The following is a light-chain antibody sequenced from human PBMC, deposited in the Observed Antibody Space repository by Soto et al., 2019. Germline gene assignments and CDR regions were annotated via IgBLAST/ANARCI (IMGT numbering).Light chain of an antibody. CDR3: LQDYNYPHT. V-gene: IGKV1-6*01. J-gene: IGKJ2*01. CDR2: GAS. CDR1: QGIRDD. Sequence: IQMTQSPSALSASVGDRVTITFRASQGIRDDLGWYQQKPGEAPKALIYGASNLQSGVPSRFSASGSGTDFTLTISSLQPEDFATYYCLQDYNYPHTFGQGTKVDI.